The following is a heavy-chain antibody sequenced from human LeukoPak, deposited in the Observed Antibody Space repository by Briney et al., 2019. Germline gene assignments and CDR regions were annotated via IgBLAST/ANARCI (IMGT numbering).Heavy chain of an antibody. Sequence: SQTLSLTFAISGDSVSRNSAAWNWIRRSPSRGLEWLGRTYYRSKWYNDYAVSVKSRITINPDTSKNQFSLQLNSVTPEDTAVYYCARQDNSGFQVFDYWGQGTLVTVSS. CDR3: ARQDNSGFQVFDY. CDR1: GDSVSRNSAA. D-gene: IGHD6-19*01. J-gene: IGHJ4*02. CDR2: TYYRSKWYN. V-gene: IGHV6-1*01.